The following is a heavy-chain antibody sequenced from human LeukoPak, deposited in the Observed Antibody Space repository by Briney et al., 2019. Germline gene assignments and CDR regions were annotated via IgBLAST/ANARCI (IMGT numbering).Heavy chain of an antibody. CDR2: IYYSGST. CDR1: GGSISSGDYY. J-gene: IGHJ3*02. Sequence: SETLSLTCTVSGGSISSGDYYWSWIRQPPVKGLEWIGYIYYSGSTYYNPSLKSRVTISVDTSKNQFSLKLSSVTAADTAVYYCAREGYSGYGKGAFDIWGQGTMVTVSS. D-gene: IGHD5-12*01. CDR3: AREGYSGYGKGAFDI. V-gene: IGHV4-30-4*01.